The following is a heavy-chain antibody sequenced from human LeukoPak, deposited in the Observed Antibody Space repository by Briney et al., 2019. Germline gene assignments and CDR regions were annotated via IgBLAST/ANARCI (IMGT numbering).Heavy chain of an antibody. CDR1: GFKFDDYG. V-gene: IGHV3-20*04. CDR2: INWNGAWT. D-gene: IGHD3-22*01. CDR3: AGYFYDSSREFYL. J-gene: IGHJ5*02. Sequence: PGGSLRLSCAASGFKFDDYGMSWVRQAPGKGLEWVCDINWNGAWTGYADSVKGRFTISRDNAKNSLYLQMNSLRAEDTALYYCAGYFYDSSREFYLWGQGTLVTVSA.